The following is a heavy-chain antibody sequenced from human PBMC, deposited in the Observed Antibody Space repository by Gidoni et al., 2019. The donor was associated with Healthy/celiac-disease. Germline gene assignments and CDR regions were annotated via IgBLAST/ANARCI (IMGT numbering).Heavy chain of an antibody. Sequence: QVQLQQWGAGLLKPSETLSLTCPVYGGSFSCYYWSWIRQPPGQGLEWIGEINHSGSTNYNPSLKSRVTISVDTSKNQFSLKLSSVTAEDTAVYYCARGGRTFSGSTYYYYYYMDVWGKGTTVTVSS. CDR2: INHSGST. CDR3: ARGGRTFSGSTYYYYYYMDV. D-gene: IGHD1-26*01. V-gene: IGHV4-34*01. J-gene: IGHJ6*03. CDR1: GGSFSCYY.